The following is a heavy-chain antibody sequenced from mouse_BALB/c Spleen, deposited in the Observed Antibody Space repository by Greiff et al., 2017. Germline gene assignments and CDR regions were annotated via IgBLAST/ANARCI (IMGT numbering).Heavy chain of an antibody. Sequence: EVKLVESGGGLVKPGGSLKLSCAASGFTFSSYAMSWVRQTPEKRLEWVASISSGGSTYYPDSVKGRFTISRDNARSILYLQMSSLRSEDTAMYYCANYRYDGAMDYWGQGTSVTVSS. V-gene: IGHV5-6-5*01. CDR1: GFTFSSYA. D-gene: IGHD2-14*01. CDR2: ISSGGST. CDR3: ANYRYDGAMDY. J-gene: IGHJ4*01.